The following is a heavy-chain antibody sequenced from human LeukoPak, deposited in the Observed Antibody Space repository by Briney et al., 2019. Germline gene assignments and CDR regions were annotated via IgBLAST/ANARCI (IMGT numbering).Heavy chain of an antibody. Sequence: GASVMVSCKASGYTFTSYGISWVRQAPGQGLEWMGWISAYNGNTNYAQKLQGRVTMTTDTSTSIAYMELRSLRSDDTAVYYCARAQNWGSYRQAKTYFDYWGQGTLVTVSS. CDR2: ISAYNGNT. V-gene: IGHV1-18*01. CDR3: ARAQNWGSYRQAKTYFDY. J-gene: IGHJ4*02. D-gene: IGHD3-16*02. CDR1: GYTFTSYG.